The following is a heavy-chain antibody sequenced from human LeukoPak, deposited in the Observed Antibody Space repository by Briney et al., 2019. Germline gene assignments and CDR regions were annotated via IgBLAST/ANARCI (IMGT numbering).Heavy chain of an antibody. CDR3: ARHVWLQPFDY. Sequence: SETLSLTCSVSGGSMNSYYWSWIRQSPGKGLEWIGYIYYSGSTNYNPSLKSRVTISVDTSKNQFSLKLSSVTAADTAVHYCARHVWLQPFDYWGQGTLVTVSS. D-gene: IGHD3-9*01. V-gene: IGHV4-59*08. CDR2: IYYSGST. J-gene: IGHJ4*02. CDR1: GGSMNSYY.